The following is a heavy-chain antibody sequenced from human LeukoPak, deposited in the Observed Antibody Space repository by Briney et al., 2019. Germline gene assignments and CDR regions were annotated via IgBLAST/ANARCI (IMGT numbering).Heavy chain of an antibody. J-gene: IGHJ1*01. V-gene: IGHV3-74*01. CDR3: ARGGYYDSSGYYYVGYFHH. CDR1: GFTFSSYW. Sequence: GGSLRLSCAASGFTFSSYWMHWVRQVPGKGLVWVSRINSDGSNTRYADSVKGRFTISRDNAKNSLYVQMNSLRAEDTAVYDCARGGYYDSSGYYYVGYFHHWGQGTLVTVSS. CDR2: INSDGSNT. D-gene: IGHD3-22*01.